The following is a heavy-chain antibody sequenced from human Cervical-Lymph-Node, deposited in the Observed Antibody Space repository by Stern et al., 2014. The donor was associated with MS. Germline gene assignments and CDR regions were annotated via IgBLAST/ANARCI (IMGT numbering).Heavy chain of an antibody. D-gene: IGHD4-11*01. V-gene: IGHV1-2*02. CDR1: GYTFTDYY. CDR2: ITPATGPT. Sequence: VQLVESGTDVKKPGASAKVSCEASGYTFTDYYIHWVRQAPGQGLEWMGWITPATGPTTYAQNFQGRVTMTRDTSITTAYMILSRLSSDDTAVYYCARDLADYRYYFDSWGPGTLVTVSS. CDR3: ARDLADYRYYFDS. J-gene: IGHJ4*02.